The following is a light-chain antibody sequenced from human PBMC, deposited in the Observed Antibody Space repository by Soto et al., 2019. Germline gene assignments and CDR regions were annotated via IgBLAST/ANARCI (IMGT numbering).Light chain of an antibody. CDR3: AAWDDSLNGVV. V-gene: IGLV1-44*01. J-gene: IGLJ2*01. CDR1: SSNIGSNT. Sequence: QSVLTQPPSASRTPGQRVTISCSGSSSNIGSNTVNWYQQLPGTAPKLLIYSNKQRPSGVPDRFSGSKSGTSASLAITGLQSEDEADYYCAAWDDSLNGVVFGGGTKLTVL. CDR2: SNK.